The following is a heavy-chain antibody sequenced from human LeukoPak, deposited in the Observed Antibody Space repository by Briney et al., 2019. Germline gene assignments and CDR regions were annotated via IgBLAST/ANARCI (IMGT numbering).Heavy chain of an antibody. D-gene: IGHD3-22*01. CDR2: IQKNGST. CDR1: GYSISSGYY. J-gene: IGHJ4*02. V-gene: IGHV4-38-2*02. Sequence: ASETLSLTCTVSGYSISSGYYWSWIRQPPGKGLEWIGYIQKNGSTNYTPSLNSRVTISVDTSKNQFSLKLSSVTAADTAVYYCARRRVKYYYDSSGYYSDWGQGTLVTVSS. CDR3: ARRRVKYYYDSSGYYSD.